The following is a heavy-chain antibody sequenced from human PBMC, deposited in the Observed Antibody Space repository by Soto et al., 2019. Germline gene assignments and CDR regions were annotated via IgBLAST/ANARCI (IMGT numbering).Heavy chain of an antibody. CDR3: AKARCTNGVCYRYYYYGMDV. V-gene: IGHV3-23*01. CDR2: ISGSGGST. D-gene: IGHD2-8*01. J-gene: IGHJ6*02. Sequence: GGSLRLSCAASGFTFSSYAMSWVRQAPGKGLEWVSAISGSGGSTYYADSVKGRFTISRENSKNTLYLQMNSLRAEDTAVYYCAKARCTNGVCYRYYYYGMDVWGQGTTVTVSS. CDR1: GFTFSSYA.